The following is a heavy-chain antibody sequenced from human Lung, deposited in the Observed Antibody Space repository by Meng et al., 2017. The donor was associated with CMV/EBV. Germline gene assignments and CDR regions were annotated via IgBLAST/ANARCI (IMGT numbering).Heavy chain of an antibody. CDR3: AKRGDSSGTYAMDV. V-gene: IGHV3-30*02. Sequence: GESXKISXAASGFTFSSYAMHWVRQAPGKGLEWVANIRFDGTNKYHADSVKGRFTISRDNSKNTLYLQMNSLRAEDTAVYYCAKRGDSSGTYAMDVWGQGTXVTVSS. CDR2: IRFDGTNK. J-gene: IGHJ6*02. CDR1: GFTFSSYA. D-gene: IGHD3-22*01.